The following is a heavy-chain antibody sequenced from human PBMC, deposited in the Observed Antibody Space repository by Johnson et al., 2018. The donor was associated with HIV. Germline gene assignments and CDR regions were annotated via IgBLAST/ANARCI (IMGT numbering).Heavy chain of an antibody. J-gene: IGHJ3*01. CDR3: AGDGPSAAV. CDR1: GFTFRSYA. V-gene: IGHV3-30*04. Sequence: QVQLVESGGGVVQPGKSLRLSCVASGFTFRSYAMHWVRQAPGKGLEWVTLISYDENNKLYADSVKGRFTISRDNSKNTLYLQMNSLRAEYTAVYYCAGDGPSAAVWGQGTMVTVSS. CDR2: ISYDENNK. D-gene: IGHD6-25*01.